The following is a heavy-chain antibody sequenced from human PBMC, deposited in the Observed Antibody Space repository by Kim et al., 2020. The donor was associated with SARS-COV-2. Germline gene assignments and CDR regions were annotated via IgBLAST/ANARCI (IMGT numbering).Heavy chain of an antibody. Sequence: GGSLRLSCAASGFTFSSYSMNWVRQAPGKGLEWVSSISSSSSYIYYADSVKGRFTISRDNAKNSLYLQMNSLRAEDTAIYYCARDDTTYSSGWYDGAFDIWGQGTLVTVSS. J-gene: IGHJ3*02. V-gene: IGHV3-21*01. CDR1: GFTFSSYS. CDR2: ISSSSSYI. D-gene: IGHD6-19*01. CDR3: ARDDTTYSSGWYDGAFDI.